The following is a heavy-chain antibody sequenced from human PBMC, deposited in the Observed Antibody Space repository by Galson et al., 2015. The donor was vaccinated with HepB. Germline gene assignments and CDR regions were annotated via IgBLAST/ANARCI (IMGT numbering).Heavy chain of an antibody. J-gene: IGHJ3*02. CDR3: ARFSLRVPILGELRLGAFDI. V-gene: IGHV4-39*07. CDR1: GGSISSSSYY. CDR2: IYYSGST. D-gene: IGHD3-16*01. Sequence: LSLTCTVSGGSISSSSYYWGWIRQPPGKGLEWIGSIYYSGSTYYNPSLKSRVTISVDTSKNQFSLKLSSVTAADTAVYYCARFSLRVPILGELRLGAFDIWGQGTMVTVSS.